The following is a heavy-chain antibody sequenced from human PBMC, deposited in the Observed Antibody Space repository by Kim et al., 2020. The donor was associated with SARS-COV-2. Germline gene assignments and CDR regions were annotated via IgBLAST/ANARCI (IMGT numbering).Heavy chain of an antibody. Sequence: VKGRFTIAKDNSKNTLYLKMNSLRAEDTAVYYCARGPSSSSIYYYGMDVWGQGTTVTVSS. J-gene: IGHJ6*02. D-gene: IGHD6-6*01. V-gene: IGHV3-30*01. CDR3: ARGPSSSSIYYYGMDV.